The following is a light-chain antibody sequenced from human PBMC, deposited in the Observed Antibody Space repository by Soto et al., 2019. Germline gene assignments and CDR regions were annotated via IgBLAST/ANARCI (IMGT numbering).Light chain of an antibody. CDR3: QSYDSSLSGPEVV. CDR1: SSNIGAGYD. J-gene: IGLJ2*01. CDR2: GNS. V-gene: IGLV1-40*01. Sequence: QSVLTQPPSVSGAPGQGVTISCTGSSSNIGAGYDVHWYQQLPGTAPKLLIYGNSNRPSGVPDRFSGSKSGTSASLAITGLQAEDEADYYCQSYDSSLSGPEVVFGGGTKLTVL.